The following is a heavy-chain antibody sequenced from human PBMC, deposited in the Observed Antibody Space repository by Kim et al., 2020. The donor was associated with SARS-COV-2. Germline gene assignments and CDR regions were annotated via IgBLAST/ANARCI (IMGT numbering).Heavy chain of an antibody. CDR2: IYPGDSDT. J-gene: IGHJ6*02. CDR1: GYSVTSYW. V-gene: IGHV5-51*01. Sequence: GESLKISCKGSGYSVTSYWIGWVRQMPGKGLEWMEIIYPGDSDTRYSPSFQGQVTISADKSNTTAYLQWSSLKAADTAIYYCARHGFGLGYYGMDVWGQGTTVTVSS. D-gene: IGHD3-10*01. CDR3: ARHGFGLGYYGMDV.